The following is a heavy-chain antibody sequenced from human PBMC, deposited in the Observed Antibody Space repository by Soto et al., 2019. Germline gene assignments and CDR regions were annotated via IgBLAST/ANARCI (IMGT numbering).Heavy chain of an antibody. CDR3: ARQGERPMGPNNWFDL. CDR2: TYYRSKWYN. Sequence: SQTLSLTCDISGDSVSSNSAAWNWIRQSPSRGLEWLGRTYYRSKWYNDYAVSVKSRIIINPDTSKNQFSLQLDSVTPEDTAVYYGARQGERPMGPNNWFDLWGQGTLVTVSS. V-gene: IGHV6-1*01. CDR1: GDSVSSNSAA. D-gene: IGHD6-25*01. J-gene: IGHJ5*02.